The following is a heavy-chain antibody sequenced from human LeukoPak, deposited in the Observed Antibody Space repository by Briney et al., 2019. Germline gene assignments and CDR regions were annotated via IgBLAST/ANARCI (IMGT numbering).Heavy chain of an antibody. J-gene: IGHJ4*02. Sequence: SETLSLTCTVSGYSISSGYYWGWIRQPPGKGLEWIGSIYHSGSTYYNPSLKSRVTISVDTSKNQFSLKLSSVTAADTAVYYCARVGAQDYWGQGTLVTVSS. CDR1: GYSISSGYY. CDR3: ARVGAQDY. V-gene: IGHV4-38-2*02. CDR2: IYHSGST. D-gene: IGHD1-26*01.